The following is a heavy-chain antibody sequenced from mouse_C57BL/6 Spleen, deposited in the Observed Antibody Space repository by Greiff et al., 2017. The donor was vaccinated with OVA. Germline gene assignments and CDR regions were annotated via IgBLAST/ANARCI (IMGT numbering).Heavy chain of an antibody. D-gene: IGHD1-1*01. CDR2: FYPGSGSI. V-gene: IGHV1-62-2*01. CDR3: ARHEEDYYGSSFAWFAY. Sequence: VQLQQSGAELVKPGASVKLSCKASGYTFTEYTIHWVKQRSGQGLEWIGWFYPGSGSIKYNEKFKDKATLTADKSSSTVYMELSRLTSEDSAVYFCARHEEDYYGSSFAWFAYWGQGTLVTVSA. CDR1: GYTFTEYT. J-gene: IGHJ3*01.